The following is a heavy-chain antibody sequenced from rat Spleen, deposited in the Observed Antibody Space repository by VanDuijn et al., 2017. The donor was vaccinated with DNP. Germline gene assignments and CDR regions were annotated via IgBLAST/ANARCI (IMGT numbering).Heavy chain of an antibody. D-gene: IGHD1-7*01. CDR2: ISYSGST. V-gene: IGHV3-1*01. CDR1: GYSITSNY. CDR3: ARWTRYFDY. Sequence: EVQLQESGSGLVKPSQSLSLTCSVTGYSITSNYWGWIRKFPGNKMEYVGHISYSGSTTYNPSLKSRISITRDTSKNHFFLHLNSVTTEDTATYYCARWTRYFDYWGQGVMVTVSS. J-gene: IGHJ2*01.